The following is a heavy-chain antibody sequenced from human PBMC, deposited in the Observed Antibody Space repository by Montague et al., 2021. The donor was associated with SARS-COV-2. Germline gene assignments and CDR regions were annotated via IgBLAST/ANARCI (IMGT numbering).Heavy chain of an antibody. J-gene: IGHJ6*03. CDR3: ARLGDGVVPSPILGVGPYYSYYYMDV. Sequence: SETLSLTCAVHGGPFSTYSWNWIRQPPGKGLEWIGEIHHGGSTSYNPSLKSRVTISADTSKNQLSLKLTSVAAADTAVYYCARLGDGVVPSPILGVGPYYSYYYMDVWGKGTTVTVSS. V-gene: IGHV4-34*01. CDR2: IHHGGST. D-gene: IGHD3-10*01. CDR1: GGPFSTYS.